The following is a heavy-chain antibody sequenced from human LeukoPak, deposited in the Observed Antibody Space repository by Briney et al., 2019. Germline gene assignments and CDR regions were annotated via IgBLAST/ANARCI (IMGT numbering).Heavy chain of an antibody. V-gene: IGHV4-39*07. CDR3: TRLTADFWSGYYYYYYYYMDV. Sequence: PSETLSLTWTVSGGSISSSSYYWGWIRQPPGKGLEWIGSIYYSGSTYYNPSLKSRVTISVDTSKNQFSLKLSSVTAADTAVYYCTRLTADFWSGYYYYYYYYMDVWGKGTTVTVSS. J-gene: IGHJ6*03. CDR1: GGSISSSSYY. CDR2: IYYSGST. D-gene: IGHD3-3*01.